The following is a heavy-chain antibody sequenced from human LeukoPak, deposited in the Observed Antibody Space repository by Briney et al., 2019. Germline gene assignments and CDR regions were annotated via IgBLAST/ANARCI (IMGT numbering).Heavy chain of an antibody. J-gene: IGHJ4*02. V-gene: IGHV4-59*11. CDR3: ATDCYGRSAVLCH. CDR2: IYNSGST. Sequence: PSETLSLTCTVSGGAISSHYWSWIRQPPGKGLEWIGYIYNSGSTRYNPALKSRVTISVDESQNQFSLKLTSVTAADTAVYYCATDCYGRSAVLCHWGQGTVVTVSS. D-gene: IGHD2/OR15-2a*01. CDR1: GGAISSHY.